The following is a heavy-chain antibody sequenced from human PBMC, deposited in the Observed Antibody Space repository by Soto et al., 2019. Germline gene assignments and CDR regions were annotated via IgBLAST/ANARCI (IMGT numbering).Heavy chain of an antibody. CDR3: ARDAVDVTKMVFVSPIDS. J-gene: IGHJ4*02. V-gene: IGHV3-30-3*01. D-gene: IGHD2-8*01. Sequence: QVYLVESGGGVVQPGRSLRLSCAASGFMFRNHAMHWVRQAPGKGLDWVAVISFDGGNDFYADSVKGRFTISRDNSRNTLYLQMYSLRPEDTAVYYCARDAVDVTKMVFVSPIDSWGQGALVTVSS. CDR1: GFMFRNHA. CDR2: ISFDGGND.